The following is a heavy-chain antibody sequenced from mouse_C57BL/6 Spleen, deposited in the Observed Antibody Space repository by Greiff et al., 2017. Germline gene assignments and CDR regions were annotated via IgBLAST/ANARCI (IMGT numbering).Heavy chain of an antibody. CDR3: ASPDYYGSSFWYFDV. CDR2: IYPSDSET. D-gene: IGHD1-1*01. Sequence: QVQLQQPGAELVRPGSSVKLSCKASGYTFTSYWMDWVKQRPGQGLEWIGNIYPSDSETHYNQKFKDKATLTVDKSSSTAYMQLSSLTSEDSAVYYCASPDYYGSSFWYFDVWGTGTTVTVSS. V-gene: IGHV1-61*01. J-gene: IGHJ1*03. CDR1: GYTFTSYW.